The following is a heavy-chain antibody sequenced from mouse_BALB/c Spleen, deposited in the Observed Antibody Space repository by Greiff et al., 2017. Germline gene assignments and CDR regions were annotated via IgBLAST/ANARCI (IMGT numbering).Heavy chain of an antibody. V-gene: IGHV1-7*01. CDR1: GYTFTSYW. J-gene: IGHJ4*01. Sequence: QVQLQQSGAELAKPGASVKMSCKASGYTFTSYWMHWVKQRPGQGLEWIGYINPSTGYTEYNQKFKDKATLTADKSSSTAYMQLSSLTSEDSAVYYCARRDGYEGYYYAMDYWGQGTSVTVSS. D-gene: IGHD2-2*01. CDR3: ARRDGYEGYYYAMDY. CDR2: INPSTGYT.